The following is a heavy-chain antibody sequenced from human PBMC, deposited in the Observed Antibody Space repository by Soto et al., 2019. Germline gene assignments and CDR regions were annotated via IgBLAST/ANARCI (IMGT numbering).Heavy chain of an antibody. Sequence: GGSLRLSCAVSGFTFSKAWMNWVRQAPGKGLEWVGRIKSNTDGGTTDYAAPVRGRFTISRDNSKSTLYLQMNSLRPEDTAVYYCAKDTYYHDSTGLYVFDYWGQGTPVTVSS. V-gene: IGHV3-15*07. CDR1: GFTFSKAW. CDR3: AKDTYYHDSTGLYVFDY. D-gene: IGHD3-22*01. CDR2: IKSNTDGGTT. J-gene: IGHJ4*02.